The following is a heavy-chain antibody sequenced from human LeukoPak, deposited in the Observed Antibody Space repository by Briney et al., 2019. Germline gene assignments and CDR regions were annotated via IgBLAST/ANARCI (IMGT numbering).Heavy chain of an antibody. Sequence: SETLSLTCTVSGGSITGYYWSWIRQPPGKGLEWIGYVYYSGSTYYNPSLKSRVTISVDTSKNQFSLKLSSVTAADTAVYYCARSLPKQQLVRGWFDPWGQGTLVTVSS. CDR3: ARSLPKQQLVRGWFDP. V-gene: IGHV4-59*12. D-gene: IGHD6-13*01. CDR1: GGSITGYY. J-gene: IGHJ5*02. CDR2: VYYSGST.